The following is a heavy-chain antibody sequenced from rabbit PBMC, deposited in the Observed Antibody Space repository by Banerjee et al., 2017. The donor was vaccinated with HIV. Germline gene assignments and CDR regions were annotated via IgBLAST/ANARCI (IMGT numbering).Heavy chain of an antibody. D-gene: IGHD8-1*01. J-gene: IGHJ3*01. V-gene: IGHV1S40*01. Sequence: QSLEESGGDLVKPGASLTLTCTASGFSFSYYYYMCWVRQAPGKGLELIACIDTSNGDTYYASWAKGRFTISKTSSTTVTLQMTSLTAADTATYFCATNYAGSSYYATRLDLWGQGTLVTVS. CDR1: GFSFSYYYY. CDR3: ATNYAGSSYYATRLDL. CDR2: IDTSNGDT.